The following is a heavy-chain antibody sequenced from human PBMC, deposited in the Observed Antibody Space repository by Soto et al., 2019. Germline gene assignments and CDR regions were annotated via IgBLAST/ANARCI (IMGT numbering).Heavy chain of an antibody. J-gene: IGHJ6*02. Sequence: PGGSLRLSCAASGFTFSSYSMNWVRQAPGKGLEWVSAISGSGGSTYYADSVKGRFTISRDNSKNTLYLQMNSLRAEDTAVYYCAKGSAVGPRYYGMDVWGQGTTVTVSS. CDR3: AKGSAVGPRYYGMDV. D-gene: IGHD2-15*01. V-gene: IGHV3-23*01. CDR1: GFTFSSYS. CDR2: ISGSGGST.